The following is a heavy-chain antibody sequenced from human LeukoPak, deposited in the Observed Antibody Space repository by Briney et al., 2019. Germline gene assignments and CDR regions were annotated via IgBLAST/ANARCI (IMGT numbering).Heavy chain of an antibody. CDR2: TSSGGSTM. J-gene: IGHJ3*02. V-gene: IGHV3-48*03. Sequence: PGGSLRLSCAASGFTFSSYEMNWVRQAPGKGLEWVSYTSSGGSTMYYADSVKGRFTISRDNAKNSLYLQMNSLRAEDTAVYYCARDGELLDAFDIWGQGTMVTVSS. CDR3: ARDGELLDAFDI. D-gene: IGHD2-21*02. CDR1: GFTFSSYE.